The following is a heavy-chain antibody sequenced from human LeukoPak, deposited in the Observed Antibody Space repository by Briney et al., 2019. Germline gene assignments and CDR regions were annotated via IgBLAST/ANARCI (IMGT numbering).Heavy chain of an antibody. CDR3: AKVVRGGDFWSGYYYGMTS. D-gene: IGHD3-3*01. J-gene: IGHJ6*02. Sequence: GGSLRLSCAASGFTFSSYGMHWVRQAPGKGLEWVAVISYDGSNKYYADSVKGRFTISRDNSKNTLYLQMNSLRAEDTAVYYCAKVVRGGDFWSGYYYGMTSGAKGPRSPSP. CDR1: GFTFSSYG. V-gene: IGHV3-30*18. CDR2: ISYDGSNK.